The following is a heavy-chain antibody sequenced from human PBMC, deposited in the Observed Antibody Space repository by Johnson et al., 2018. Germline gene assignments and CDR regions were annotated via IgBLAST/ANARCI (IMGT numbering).Heavy chain of an antibody. Sequence: QVQLVQSGGGVVQPGTSLRLSCATSGFTFSDSVMHWVRQAPGKGLEWVAGISLDGSNKHYTDSVKGRFTISRDNSENSGYLLMNSLTAEDTAGYYWAREGYRSGRAGLFDIWGQGTMVTVSS. CDR2: ISLDGSNK. J-gene: IGHJ3*02. CDR3: AREGYRSGRAGLFDI. D-gene: IGHD6-19*01. CDR1: GFTFSDSV. V-gene: IGHV3-30-3*01.